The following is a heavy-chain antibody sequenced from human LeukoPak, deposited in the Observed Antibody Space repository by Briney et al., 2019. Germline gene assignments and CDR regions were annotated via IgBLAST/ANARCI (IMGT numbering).Heavy chain of an antibody. J-gene: IGHJ6*03. CDR1: GFTFSSYS. D-gene: IGHD1-1*01. CDR2: ISSSSSTI. Sequence: GGSLRLSCAASGFTFSSYSMNWVRQAPGKGLEWVSYISSSSSTIYYADSVKGRFTISRDNAKNSLYLQMNSLRAEDTAVYYCARVTTDYYYMGVWGKGTTATVSS. V-gene: IGHV3-48*01. CDR3: ARVTTDYYYMGV.